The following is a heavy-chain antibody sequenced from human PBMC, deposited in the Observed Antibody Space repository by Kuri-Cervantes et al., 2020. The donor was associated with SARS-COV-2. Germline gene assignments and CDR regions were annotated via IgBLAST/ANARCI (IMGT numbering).Heavy chain of an antibody. D-gene: IGHD3-3*01. CDR1: GGSFSGYY. CDR2: INHSGST. V-gene: IGHV4-34*01. CDR3: ASCITIFGVVICGYFDY. Sequence: GSLRLSCAVYGGSFSGYYWSWIRQPPGKGLEWIGEINHSGSTNYNPSLKSRVTISVDTSKNQFSLKLSSVTAADTAAYYCASCITIFGVVICGYFDYWGQGTLVTVSS. J-gene: IGHJ4*02.